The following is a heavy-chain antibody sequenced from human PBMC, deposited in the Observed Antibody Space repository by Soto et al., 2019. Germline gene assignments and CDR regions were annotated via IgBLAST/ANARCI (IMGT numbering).Heavy chain of an antibody. CDR1: GFTVSSNY. V-gene: IGHV3-66*01. J-gene: IGHJ6*03. CDR3: AREVAATLYYYYYYMDV. CDR2: IYSGGST. Sequence: GGSLRLSCAASGFTVSSNYMSWVRQAPGKGLEWVSVIYSGGSTYYADSVKGRFTISRDNSKNTLYLQMNSLRAEDTAVYYCAREVAATLYYYYYYMDVWGKGTTVTVSS. D-gene: IGHD2-15*01.